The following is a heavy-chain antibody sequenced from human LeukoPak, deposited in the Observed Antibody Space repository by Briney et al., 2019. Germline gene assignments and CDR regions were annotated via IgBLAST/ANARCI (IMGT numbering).Heavy chain of an antibody. V-gene: IGHV3-48*01. CDR1: GFTFSSYS. D-gene: IGHD1-26*01. J-gene: IGHJ4*02. CDR3: ARDKIVGATHLDY. Sequence: GGSLRLSCAASGFTFSSYSMNWVRQAPGKGLEWVSYISSPSSTIYYADSVKGRFTISRDNAKSSLYLQMNSLRAEDTAVYYCARDKIVGATHLDYWGQGTLVTVSS. CDR2: ISSPSSTI.